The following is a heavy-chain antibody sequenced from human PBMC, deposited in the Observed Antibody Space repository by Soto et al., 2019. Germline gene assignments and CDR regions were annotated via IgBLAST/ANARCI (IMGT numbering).Heavy chain of an antibody. CDR1: GFTFSSYS. J-gene: IGHJ6*03. CDR2: ISSSSSTI. Sequence: EVQLVESGGGLVQPGGSLRLSCAASGFTFSSYSMNWVRQAPGKGLEWVSYISSSSSTIYYADSVKGRFTISRDNAKNSLYLQMNSLRAEDTAVYYCARDWVVRGRSVAYYYYMDVWGKGTTVTVSS. V-gene: IGHV3-48*01. D-gene: IGHD3-10*01. CDR3: ARDWVVRGRSVAYYYYMDV.